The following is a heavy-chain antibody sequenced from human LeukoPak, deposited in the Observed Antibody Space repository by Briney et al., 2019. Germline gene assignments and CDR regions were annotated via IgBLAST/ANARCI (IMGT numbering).Heavy chain of an antibody. Sequence: GASVKVSCKASGYTFTSYGISWVRQAPGQGLEWMGWISAYNGNTNYAQKLQGRVTMTTDTSTSTAYMELRGLRSDDTAVYYCARITHGGNSAGNAFDIWGQGTMVIVSS. D-gene: IGHD4-23*01. J-gene: IGHJ3*02. V-gene: IGHV1-18*01. CDR1: GYTFTSYG. CDR3: ARITHGGNSAGNAFDI. CDR2: ISAYNGNT.